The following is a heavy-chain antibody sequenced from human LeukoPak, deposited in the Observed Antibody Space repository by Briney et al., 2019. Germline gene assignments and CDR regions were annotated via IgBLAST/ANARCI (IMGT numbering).Heavy chain of an antibody. CDR1: GGSFSGYY. Sequence: PSETLSLTCAVYGGSFSGYYWSWIRQPPGKGLEWIGEINHSGSTNYNPSLKSRVTISVDTSKNQFSLKVRSVTAADMALYYCAVGAESGEPHAFDIWGQGTMVTVSS. CDR2: INHSGST. D-gene: IGHD2-15*01. J-gene: IGHJ3*02. CDR3: AVGAESGEPHAFDI. V-gene: IGHV4-34*01.